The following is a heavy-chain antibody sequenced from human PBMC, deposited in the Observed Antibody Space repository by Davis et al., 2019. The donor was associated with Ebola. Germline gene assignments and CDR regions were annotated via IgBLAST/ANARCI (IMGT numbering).Heavy chain of an antibody. D-gene: IGHD2-2*01. CDR3: AKAPPLCSSTSCPFDY. J-gene: IGHJ4*02. CDR1: GFTFSSYG. CDR2: IWYDGSNK. V-gene: IGHV3-33*06. Sequence: GESLKISCAASGFTFSSYGMHWVRQAPGKGLEWVAVIWYDGSNKYYADSVKGRFTISRDNSKNTLYLQMNSLRAEDTAVYYCAKAPPLCSSTSCPFDYWGQGTLVTVSS.